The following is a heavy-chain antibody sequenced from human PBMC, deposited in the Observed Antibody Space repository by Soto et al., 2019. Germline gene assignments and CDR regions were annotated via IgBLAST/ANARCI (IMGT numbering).Heavy chain of an antibody. V-gene: IGHV3-21*01. D-gene: IGHD6-19*01. CDR3: XRVSFGVAGTIPYGMDV. J-gene: IGHJ6*02. CDR1: GFTFSSYS. Sequence: GGSLRLSCAASGFTFSSYSMNWVRQAPGKGLEWVSSISSSSSYIYYADSVKGRFTISRDNAKNSLYLQMNSLRAEDTAVYYCXRVSFGVAGTIPYGMDVWGQGTTVTVSS. CDR2: ISSSSSYI.